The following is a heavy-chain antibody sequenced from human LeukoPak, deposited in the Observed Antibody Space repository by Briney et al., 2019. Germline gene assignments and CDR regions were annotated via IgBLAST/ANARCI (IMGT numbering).Heavy chain of an antibody. V-gene: IGHV4-59*01. Sequence: SETLSLTCTVSGGSIRGANTSWIWQSLGEKGGWIGYLYYSGTTNYNPSLKSRVTISVDTSKNQFSLKLTSVTAADTAVYYCARFQGADKRQLDYWGQGTLVTVSS. CDR2: LYYSGTT. CDR3: ARFQGADKRQLDY. CDR1: GGSIRGAN. J-gene: IGHJ4*02. D-gene: IGHD1-26*01.